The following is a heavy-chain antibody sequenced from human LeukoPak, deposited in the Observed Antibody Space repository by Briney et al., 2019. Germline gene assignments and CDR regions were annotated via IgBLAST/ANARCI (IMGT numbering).Heavy chain of an antibody. CDR1: GFTFDDYG. CDR3: ARSYGGNLNDAFDI. CDR2: INWNGGST. D-gene: IGHD4-23*01. V-gene: IGHV3-20*04. Sequence: GGSLRLSCAASGFTFDDYGMGWVRQAPGKGLEWVSGINWNGGSTGYADSVKGRFTISRDNAKNSLYLQMNSLRAEDTALYYCARSYGGNLNDAFDIWGQGTMVTVSS. J-gene: IGHJ3*02.